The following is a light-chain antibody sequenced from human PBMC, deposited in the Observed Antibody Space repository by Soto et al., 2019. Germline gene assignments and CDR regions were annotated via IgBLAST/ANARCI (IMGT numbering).Light chain of an antibody. CDR3: ATWDDSLDGPV. J-gene: IGLJ2*01. V-gene: IGLV1-44*01. CDR2: TND. CDR1: SSNIGRNA. Sequence: QAVVTQPPSLSGTPGQRVTISCSGSSSNIGRNAVNWYRQLPGTAPRLLIYTNDLRPSGVPDRFSASRSGTSASLAISGLQSEDEANFYCATWDDSLDGPVFGGGTKVTVL.